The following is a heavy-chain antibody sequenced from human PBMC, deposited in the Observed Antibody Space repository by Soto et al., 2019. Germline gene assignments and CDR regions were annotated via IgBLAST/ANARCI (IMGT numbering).Heavy chain of an antibody. D-gene: IGHD3-3*01. CDR3: AKQGDYDFWSSSNNWLDP. V-gene: IGHV3-23*01. CDR1: GFSFISYA. J-gene: IGHJ5*02. Sequence: GGSLRLSCAASGFSFISYAISWVRQAPGKGLEWVSSIGGRGGSTYYADSVKGRFTISRDNSKNTVYLQMNSLRVEDTAVYYCAKQGDYDFWSSSNNWLDPWGQGTLVTVSS. CDR2: IGGRGGST.